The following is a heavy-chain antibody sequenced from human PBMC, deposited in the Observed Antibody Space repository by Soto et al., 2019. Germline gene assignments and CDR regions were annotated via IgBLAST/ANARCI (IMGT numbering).Heavy chain of an antibody. V-gene: IGHV3-23*01. J-gene: IGHJ4*02. CDR1: GFIFSNYA. CDR3: AMQVVATATPFDH. D-gene: IGHD2-15*01. Sequence: GGSLRLCCAASGFIFSNYAMSWVRQAPGRGLEWVSAICPGGACTYYADSVKGRFTISSDNSKNTLFLELSSLRGEDTAVYYCAMQVVATATPFDHWGQGTLVTVSS. CDR2: ICPGGACT.